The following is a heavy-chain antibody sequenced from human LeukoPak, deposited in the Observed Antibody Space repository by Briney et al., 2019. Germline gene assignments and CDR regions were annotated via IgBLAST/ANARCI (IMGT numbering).Heavy chain of an antibody. D-gene: IGHD2-2*01. Sequence: SQTLSLTCTVSGGSISSGGYYWSWIRQHPGKGLEWIGYIYYSGSTYYNPSLKSRVTISVDTSKNQFSLKLSSVTATDTAVYYCARDRIPAAYFDYWGQGTLVTVSS. J-gene: IGHJ4*02. V-gene: IGHV4-31*03. CDR3: ARDRIPAAYFDY. CDR2: IYYSGST. CDR1: GGSISSGGYY.